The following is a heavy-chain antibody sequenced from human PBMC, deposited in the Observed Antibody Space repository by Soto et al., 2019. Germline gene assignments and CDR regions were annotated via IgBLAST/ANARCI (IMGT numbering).Heavy chain of an antibody. J-gene: IGHJ4*02. Sequence: SVKVSCKASGGTFISYAISWVRQAPGQGLEWMGGIIPIFGTANYAQKFQGRVTITADESTSTAYMELSSLRSEDTAVYYCARWNSYGYYFDYWGQGTQVTVSS. CDR1: GGTFISYA. V-gene: IGHV1-69*13. CDR3: ARWNSYGYYFDY. CDR2: IIPIFGTA. D-gene: IGHD5-18*01.